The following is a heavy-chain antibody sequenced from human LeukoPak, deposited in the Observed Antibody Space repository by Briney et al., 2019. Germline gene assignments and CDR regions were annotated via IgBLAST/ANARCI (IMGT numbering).Heavy chain of an antibody. CDR1: GFTFSGYS. CDR2: ITSSSSAI. V-gene: IGHV3-48*01. D-gene: IGHD1-26*01. CDR3: ARVRGSYHFDY. J-gene: IGHJ4*02. Sequence: GGSLRLSCAASGFTFSGYSMNWVRQAPAKGLEWVSYITSSSSAIYYADSVKGRFTISRDNAKNSLYLQMNSLRAEDTAVYYCARVRGSYHFDYWGQGTLVTVSS.